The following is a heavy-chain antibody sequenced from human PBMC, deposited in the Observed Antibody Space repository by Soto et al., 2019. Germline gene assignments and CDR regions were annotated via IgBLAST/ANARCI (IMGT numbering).Heavy chain of an antibody. J-gene: IGHJ4*02. V-gene: IGHV3-74*01. D-gene: IGHD6-19*01. CDR3: ARAVYSSGGKVDY. Sequence: EVQLVASGGGLVQPGGSLRLSCAASGFTFSSYWMHWVRQAPGKGLVWVSRINSDGSSTSYADSVKGRFTISRDNAKNTLYLQMNSLRAEDTAVYYCARAVYSSGGKVDYWGQGTLVTVSS. CDR2: INSDGSST. CDR1: GFTFSSYW.